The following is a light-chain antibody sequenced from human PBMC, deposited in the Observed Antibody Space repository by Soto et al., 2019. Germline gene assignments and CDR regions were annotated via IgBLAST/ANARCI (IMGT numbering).Light chain of an antibody. J-gene: IGKJ1*01. CDR1: QSISSW. V-gene: IGKV1-5*01. CDR3: HQYSSYSLP. Sequence: DIQMTQSPSTLSASVGERVTITCRASQSISSWLAWYQQKPGKAPKLLIYDASSLESGVPSRFSGSGSGTEFTLTISSLQPDDFATYYCHQYSSYSLPFRQGPKVEIK. CDR2: DAS.